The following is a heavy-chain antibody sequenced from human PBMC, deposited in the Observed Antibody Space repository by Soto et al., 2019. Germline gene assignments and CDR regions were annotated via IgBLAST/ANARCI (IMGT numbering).Heavy chain of an antibody. D-gene: IGHD2-2*01. V-gene: IGHV3-7*03. Sequence: GGSLRLSCAASGFTYSSYWMSWLRQAPGEGLEWVANIKQDGTEKKYVDSLKGRLSISRDNAENSVYLQMNSLRAEDTAVYYCAKTSVLLPAATNRGAPYNYYALDVWGRGTRVTVSS. CDR3: AKTSVLLPAATNRGAPYNYYALDV. CDR1: GFTYSSYW. J-gene: IGHJ6*01. CDR2: IKQDGTEK.